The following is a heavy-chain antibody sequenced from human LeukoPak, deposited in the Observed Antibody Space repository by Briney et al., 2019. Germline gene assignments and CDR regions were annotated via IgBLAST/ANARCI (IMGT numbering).Heavy chain of an antibody. CDR3: ARIAVAGVAY. CDR2: ISGSGGST. CDR1: ILSNYL. D-gene: IGHD4-23*01. J-gene: IGHJ4*02. V-gene: IGHV3-23*01. Sequence: GGSLSLSLLSSLSILSNYLINSLRQTPGKGLDWVSAISGSGGSTYYADSVKGRSTISRDNSKNTLYLQMNSLRAEDTAVYYCARIAVAGVAYCGQGSLVTVSS.